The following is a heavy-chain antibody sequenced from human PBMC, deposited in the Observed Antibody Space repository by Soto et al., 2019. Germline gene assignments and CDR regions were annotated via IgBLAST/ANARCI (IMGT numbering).Heavy chain of an antibody. CDR1: GFTFGDYA. J-gene: IGHJ4*02. CDR2: IRSKAYGGTT. D-gene: IGHD2-2*01. V-gene: IGHV3-49*04. CDR3: TRDRGDIVVLPAATHDY. Sequence: GGSLRLSCTASGFTFGDYAMSWVRQAPGKGLEWVGFIRSKAYGGTTEYAASVKGRFTISRDDSKSIAYLQMNSLKTEDTAVYYCTRDRGDIVVLPAATHDYWGQGTLVTVSS.